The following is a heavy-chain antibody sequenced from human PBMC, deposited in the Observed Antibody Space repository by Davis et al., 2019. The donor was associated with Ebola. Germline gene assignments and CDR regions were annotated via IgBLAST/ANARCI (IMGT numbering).Heavy chain of an antibody. V-gene: IGHV4-30-2*01. D-gene: IGHD1-7*01. CDR1: GGSIGSGGYS. CDR2: ISHIGHT. CDR3: ARGLELHGMDV. J-gene: IGHJ6*04. Sequence: LRLSCDPSGGSIGSGGYSWSWIRQPPGKGLEWIRYISHIGHTYYNPSLRSRLTISVDTSKNHFSLKLSSVTAADTAVYYCARGLELHGMDVWGKGTTVAVSS.